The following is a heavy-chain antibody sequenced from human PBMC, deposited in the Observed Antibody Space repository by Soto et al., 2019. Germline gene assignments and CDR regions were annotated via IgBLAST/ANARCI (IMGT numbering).Heavy chain of an antibody. Sequence: GGSLRLSCAASGFTFDDYAMHWVRQAPGKGLEWVSLISWDGGSTYYADSVKGRFTISRDNSKNSLYLQMNSLGAEDTALYYCATDIRADDSSGSYEISYYGMDVWGQGTTVTVSS. V-gene: IGHV3-43D*04. J-gene: IGHJ6*02. CDR1: GFTFDDYA. CDR3: ATDIRADDSSGSYEISYYGMDV. D-gene: IGHD3-22*01. CDR2: ISWDGGST.